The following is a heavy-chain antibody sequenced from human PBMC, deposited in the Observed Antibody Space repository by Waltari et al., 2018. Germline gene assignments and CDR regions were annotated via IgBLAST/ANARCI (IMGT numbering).Heavy chain of an antibody. CDR2: IGWNSGAI. D-gene: IGHD3-10*01. CDR1: GFRLGVLD. V-gene: IGHV3-9*01. Sequence: EVQLVTSGGGLVQPGRSPRLAWLGSGFRLGVLDRYWVRQRPGKGLEWLSGIGWNSGAIGYADSVRGRFSTYRDNARKSLYLQMGRLRPEDTALYYCVKGGWGFGAFYEQHWGQGIQVTVSS. J-gene: IGHJ4*02. CDR3: VKGGWGFGAFYEQH.